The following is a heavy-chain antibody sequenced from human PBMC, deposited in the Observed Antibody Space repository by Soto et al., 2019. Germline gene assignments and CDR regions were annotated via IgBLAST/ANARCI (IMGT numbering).Heavy chain of an antibody. CDR1: GGSISSGGYY. CDR3: ARAPLNCTNGVCYPYRGIGY. Sequence: SETLSLTCTVSGGSISSGGYYWSWIRQHPGKGLEWIGYIYYSGSTYYNPSLKSRVTISVDTSKNQFSLKLSSVTAADTAVYYCARAPLNCTNGVCYPYRGIGYWGQGTLVTVSS. V-gene: IGHV4-31*03. CDR2: IYYSGST. D-gene: IGHD2-8*01. J-gene: IGHJ4*02.